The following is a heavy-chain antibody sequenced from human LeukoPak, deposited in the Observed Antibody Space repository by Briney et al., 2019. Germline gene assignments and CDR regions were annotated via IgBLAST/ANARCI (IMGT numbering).Heavy chain of an antibody. CDR2: IYYSGST. J-gene: IGHJ3*01. CDR3: AAGFEVSYEIFNAFAL. D-gene: IGHD2/OR15-2a*01. CDR1: GGSISSYY. V-gene: IGHV4-59*04. Sequence: PSETLSLTCTVSGGSISSYYWSWIRQPPGRGLEWIGTIYYSGSTYYNPSLRSRVTMSLDTSKNQFSLTLSSVTAADTAVYYCAAGFEVSYEIFNAFALWGQGTLVTVSS.